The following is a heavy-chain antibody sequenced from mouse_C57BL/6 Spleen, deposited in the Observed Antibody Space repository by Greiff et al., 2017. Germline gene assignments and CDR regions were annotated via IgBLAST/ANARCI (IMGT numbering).Heavy chain of an antibody. CDR1: GYTFTDYN. D-gene: IGHD1-1*01. V-gene: IGHV1-22*01. J-gene: IGHJ2*01. CDR2: INPNNGCT. Sequence: EVHLQQSGPELVKPGASVKMSCKASGYTFTDYNMHWVQQSHGKSLEWIGNINPNNGCTSYHQKFKGEATLTVNKSSSTAYMGLRSRTSEDSAVYYCARPLSDYWGQGTTLTGSS. CDR3: ARPLSDY.